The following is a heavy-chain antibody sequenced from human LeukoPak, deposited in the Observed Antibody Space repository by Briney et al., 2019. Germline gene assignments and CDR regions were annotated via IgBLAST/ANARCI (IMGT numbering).Heavy chain of an antibody. CDR2: IYTSGST. CDR1: GGSISSYY. D-gene: IGHD2-2*01. Sequence: SETLSLTCTVSGGSISSYYWSWIRQPAGKGLEWIGRIYTSGSTNYNPSLKGRVTISVDTSKNQFSLKLSSVTAADTAVYYCARDGRYCSSTSCSNWYFDLWGRGTLVTVSS. J-gene: IGHJ2*01. V-gene: IGHV4-4*07. CDR3: ARDGRYCSSTSCSNWYFDL.